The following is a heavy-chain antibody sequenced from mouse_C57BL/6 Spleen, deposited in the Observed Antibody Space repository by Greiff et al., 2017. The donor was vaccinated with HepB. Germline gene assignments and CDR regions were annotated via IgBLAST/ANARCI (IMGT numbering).Heavy chain of an antibody. D-gene: IGHD2-12*01. J-gene: IGHJ1*03. CDR3: ARVRRGYFDV. CDR2: ISDGGSYT. CDR1: GFTFSSYA. V-gene: IGHV5-4*01. Sequence: VQLKESGGGLVKPGGSLKLSCAASGFTFSSYAMSWVRQTPEKRLEWVATISDGGSYTYYPDNVKGRFTISRDNAKNNLYLQMSHLKSEDTAMYYCARVRRGYFDVWGTGTTVTVSS.